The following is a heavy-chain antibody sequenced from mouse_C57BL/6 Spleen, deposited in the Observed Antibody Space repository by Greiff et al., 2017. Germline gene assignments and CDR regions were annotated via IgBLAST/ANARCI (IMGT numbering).Heavy chain of an antibody. Sequence: VQLQQSGAELVRPGASVTLSCKASGYTFTDYEMHWVKQTPVHGLEWIGAFDPETGGTAYNQKFKGKAILTADKSSSTAYMELRSLTSEDSAVYYCTRGDYDMDYWGQGTSVTVSS. J-gene: IGHJ4*01. CDR1: GYTFTDYE. CDR3: TRGDYDMDY. CDR2: FDPETGGT. V-gene: IGHV1-15*01. D-gene: IGHD2-4*01.